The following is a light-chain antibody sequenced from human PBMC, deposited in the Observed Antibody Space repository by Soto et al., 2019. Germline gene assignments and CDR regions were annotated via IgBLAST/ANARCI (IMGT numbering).Light chain of an antibody. Sequence: DVVLTQTPLSSPVTLGQPASISCKSSHSLAHSDGTTYLNWLHQRPGQPPRLLIYKTSNRFSGVPDRSSGSGAATDFTLKISRVEAEDVGVYYCMEATLVPQAFGQGTKVEIK. CDR3: MEATLVPQA. CDR2: KTS. CDR1: HSLAHSDGTTY. J-gene: IGKJ1*01. V-gene: IGKV2-24*01.